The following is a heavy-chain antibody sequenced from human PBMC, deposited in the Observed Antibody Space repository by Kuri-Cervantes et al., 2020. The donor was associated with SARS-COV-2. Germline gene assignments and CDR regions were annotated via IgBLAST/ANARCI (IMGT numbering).Heavy chain of an antibody. J-gene: IGHJ3*02. CDR3: ARDGTPKSWGSAFDI. CDR2: IYYSGST. V-gene: IGHV4-39*07. Sequence: ESLKISCTVSGGSISSSSYYWGWIRQPPGKGLEWSGSIYYSGSTYYNPSLKSRVTISVDTSKNQFSLKLSSVTAADTAVYYCARDGTPKSWGSAFDIWGQGTMVTVSS. CDR1: GGSISSSSYY. D-gene: IGHD7-27*01.